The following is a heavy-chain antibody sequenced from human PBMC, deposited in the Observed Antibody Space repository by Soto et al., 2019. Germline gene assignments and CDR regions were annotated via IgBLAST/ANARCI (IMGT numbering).Heavy chain of an antibody. CDR2: IYPGDSDT. CDR3: ADSIFYYGMDV. Sequence: XESLKISLQGSGYTFTNYWLVWVRQMPGKGLEWMGIIYPGDSDTKYNPSFQGQVTISADKSITTTYLRWTSLKASDTTIYYCADSIFYYGMDVWGQGTTVTVS. J-gene: IGHJ6*02. V-gene: IGHV5-51*01. CDR1: GYTFTNYW.